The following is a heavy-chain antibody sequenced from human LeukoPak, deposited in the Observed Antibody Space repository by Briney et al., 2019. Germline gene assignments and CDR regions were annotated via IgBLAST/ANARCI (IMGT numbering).Heavy chain of an antibody. CDR2: IYPGDSDT. J-gene: IGHJ4*02. CDR3: ARLWQQLEIDY. V-gene: IGHV5-51*01. CDR1: GYSFTNYW. Sequence: GESLKISCKGSGYSFTNYWIVWVRQMPGKGLEWMGIIYPGDSDTTYSPSFQGQVSISADKSISTAYLQWSSLKASDTAMYYCARLWQQLEIDYWGQGTLVTVSS. D-gene: IGHD6-13*01.